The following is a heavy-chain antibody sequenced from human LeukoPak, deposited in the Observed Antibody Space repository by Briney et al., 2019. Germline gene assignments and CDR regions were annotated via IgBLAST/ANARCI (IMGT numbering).Heavy chain of an antibody. CDR2: IIPILGIA. CDR1: GGTFSSYA. D-gene: IGHD3-10*01. Sequence: SVKVSCKASGGTFSSYAISWVRQAPGQGLECMGRIIPILGIANYAQKFQGRVTITADKSTSTAYMELSSLRSEDTAVYYCAYGSGSYYFYYYYGMDVWGQGTTVTVSS. V-gene: IGHV1-69*04. J-gene: IGHJ6*02. CDR3: AYGSGSYYFYYYYGMDV.